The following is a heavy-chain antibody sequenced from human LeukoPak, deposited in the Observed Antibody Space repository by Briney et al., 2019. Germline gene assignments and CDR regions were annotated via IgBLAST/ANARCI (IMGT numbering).Heavy chain of an antibody. D-gene: IGHD6-19*01. V-gene: IGHV4-59*12. CDR1: GGSISSYY. CDR2: IYYSGST. Sequence: PSETLSLTCTVSGGSISSYYWSWIRQPPGKGLEWIGYIYYSGSTNYNPSLKSRVTISVDKSKNQFSLKLSSVTAADTAVYYCARVRLSGWYGANFDYWGQGTLVTVSS. J-gene: IGHJ4*02. CDR3: ARVRLSGWYGANFDY.